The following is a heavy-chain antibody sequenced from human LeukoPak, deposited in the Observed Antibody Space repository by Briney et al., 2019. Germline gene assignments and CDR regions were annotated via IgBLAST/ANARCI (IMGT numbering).Heavy chain of an antibody. Sequence: GSSVKVSCKASGGTFSSYTISWVRQAPGQGLEWMGRIIPILGIANYAQKFQGRVTITADKSTSTAYMELSSLRSEDTAVYYCARRYDTSGYYSPGAFDYSGPGTLVTVSS. CDR1: GGTFSSYT. D-gene: IGHD3-22*01. CDR3: ARRYDTSGYYSPGAFDY. V-gene: IGHV1-69*02. J-gene: IGHJ4*02. CDR2: IIPILGIA.